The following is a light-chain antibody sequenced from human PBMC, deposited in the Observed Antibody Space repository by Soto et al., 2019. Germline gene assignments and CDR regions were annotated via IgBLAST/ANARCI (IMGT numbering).Light chain of an antibody. CDR1: QSVSTNY. J-gene: IGKJ1*01. CDR3: QQYGSSPWT. CDR2: DAS. V-gene: IGKV3D-20*01. Sequence: VLTQSPGTLSLSPGERATLSCRASQSVSTNYLAWYQQKPGLAPRLLIYDASRRATGIPDRFSGSGSGADFILSISRLEPEDFAVYYCQQYGSSPWTFGQGTKVDI.